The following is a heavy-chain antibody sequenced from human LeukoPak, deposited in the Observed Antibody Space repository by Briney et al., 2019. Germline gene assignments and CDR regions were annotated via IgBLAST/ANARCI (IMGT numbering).Heavy chain of an antibody. CDR1: GGTFSSYA. J-gene: IGHJ4*02. V-gene: IGHV1-69*05. D-gene: IGHD2-15*01. Sequence: GASVKVSCKASGGTFSSYAISWVRQAPGQGLEWMGGIIPIFGTANYAQMFQDRVTMTRNTSISTAYMELSSLRSEDTAVYYCARGVVVAATRYYFDYWGQGTLVTVSS. CDR2: IIPIFGTA. CDR3: ARGVVVAATRYYFDY.